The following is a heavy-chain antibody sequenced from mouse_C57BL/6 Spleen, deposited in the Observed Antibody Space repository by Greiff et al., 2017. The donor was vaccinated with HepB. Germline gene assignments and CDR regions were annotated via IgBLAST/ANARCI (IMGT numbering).Heavy chain of an antibody. J-gene: IGHJ4*01. CDR3: ARHAGSAMDY. CDR1: GFTFSSYT. V-gene: IGHV5-9*01. D-gene: IGHD1-1*01. CDR2: ISGGGGNT. Sequence: EVQGVESGGGLVKPGGSLKLSCAASGFTFSSYTMSWVRQTPEKRLEWVATISGGGGNTYYPDSVKGRFTISRDNAKNTLYLQMSSLRSEDTALYYCARHAGSAMDYWGQGTSVTVSS.